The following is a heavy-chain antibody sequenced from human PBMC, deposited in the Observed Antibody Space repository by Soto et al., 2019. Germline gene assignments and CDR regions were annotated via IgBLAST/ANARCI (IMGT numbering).Heavy chain of an antibody. J-gene: IGHJ6*02. CDR2: ISYDGSNK. D-gene: IGHD2-15*01. V-gene: IGHV3-30-3*01. CDR1: GFTFSDFA. Sequence: GGSLRLSCAASGFTFSDFAMHWVRQAPGKGLEWVAFISYDGSNKYYADSVKGRFTISRDNSKNTLHLQMNSLRAEDTAVYYCARGGYCSGGSCYSSSYAMDVWGQGTTVTVSS. CDR3: ARGGYCSGGSCYSSSYAMDV.